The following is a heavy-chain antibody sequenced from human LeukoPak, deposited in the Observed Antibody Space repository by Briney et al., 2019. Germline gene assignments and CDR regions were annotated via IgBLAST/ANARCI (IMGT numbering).Heavy chain of an antibody. CDR1: GGSISSGGYY. D-gene: IGHD3-3*01. CDR3: AREFRDPISRSIIN. V-gene: IGHV4-31*03. CDR2: IYYSGST. J-gene: IGHJ4*02. Sequence: PSETLSLTCTVSGGSISSGGYYWSWIRQHPGKGLEWIGYIYYSGSTYYNPSLKSRVTISVDTSKNQFSLKLSSVTAADTAVYYCAREFRDPISRSIINWGQGTLVTVSS.